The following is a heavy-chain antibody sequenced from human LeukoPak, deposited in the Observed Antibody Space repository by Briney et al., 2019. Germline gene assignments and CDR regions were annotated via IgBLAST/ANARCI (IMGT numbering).Heavy chain of an antibody. V-gene: IGHV4-59*01. J-gene: IGHJ4*02. CDR1: GGSMSDYY. CDR2: IYYSGST. D-gene: IGHD3-9*01. CDR3: ARVSEILTGYYSVRPGFGY. Sequence: SETLSLTCTVSGGSMSDYYWSWIRQPPGKGLEWIGYIYYSGSTSYNPSLKSRVTISVDTSKSQFSLKLRSVTAADTAVYYCARVSEILTGYYSVRPGFGYWGQGILVTVSS.